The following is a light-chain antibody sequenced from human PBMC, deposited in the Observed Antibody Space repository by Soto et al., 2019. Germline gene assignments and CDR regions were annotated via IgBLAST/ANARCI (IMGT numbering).Light chain of an antibody. J-gene: IGKJ5*01. CDR2: GAS. Sequence: EIVLTQSPGTLSLSPGERATLSCRASQSVSSSYLAWYQQKPGQAPRLLIYGASSRATGIPDRFSGSGSGTDFTLTISRLETEDFAVYYCQQYGSSPPITVGQWTRREIK. V-gene: IGKV3-20*01. CDR3: QQYGSSPPIT. CDR1: QSVSSSY.